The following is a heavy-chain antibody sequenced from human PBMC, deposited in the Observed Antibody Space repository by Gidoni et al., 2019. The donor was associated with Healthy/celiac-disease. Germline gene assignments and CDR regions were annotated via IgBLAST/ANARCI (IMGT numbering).Heavy chain of an antibody. CDR3: ATAPISYCSGGSCYYYYGMDV. CDR1: GYTLTALS. Sequence: QVQLVPSGAEVKKPGASVKVYCKVSGYTLTALSMHWVRQAPGKGLEWMGGFDPEDGETIYEQKFQGRVTMTEDTSTDTAYMELSSLRSEDTAGYYCATAPISYCSGGSCYYYYGMDVWGQGTTVTVSS. D-gene: IGHD2-15*01. J-gene: IGHJ6*02. CDR2: FDPEDGET. V-gene: IGHV1-24*01.